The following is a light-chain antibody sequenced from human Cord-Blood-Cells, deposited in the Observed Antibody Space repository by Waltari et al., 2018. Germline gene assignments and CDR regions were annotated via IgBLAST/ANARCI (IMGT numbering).Light chain of an antibody. CDR2: EVN. J-gene: IGLJ3*02. V-gene: IGLV6-57*02. CDR1: SGSIASNY. CDR3: QSYDSSNWV. Sequence: NFMLTQPHSVSESPGKTVTISCTGSSGSIASNYVQWYQQRPGSAPTTVIYEVNQAPSGVPDRFSGSIDSSSNSASLTISGLKTEDEADYYCQSYDSSNWVFGGGTKLTVL.